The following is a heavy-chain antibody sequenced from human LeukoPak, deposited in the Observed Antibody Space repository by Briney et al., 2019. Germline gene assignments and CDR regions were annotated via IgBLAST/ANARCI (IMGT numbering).Heavy chain of an antibody. Sequence: AGGSLRLSCAASGFTFDDYAMHWVRQAPGKGLEWVSGISWNSGSIGYADSVKGRFTISRDNAKNSLYLQMNSLRAEDTALYYCAKDTQWLVPALGMDAWGQGTTVTVSS. CDR1: GFTFDDYA. CDR3: AKDTQWLVPALGMDA. V-gene: IGHV3-9*01. CDR2: ISWNSGSI. J-gene: IGHJ6*02. D-gene: IGHD6-19*01.